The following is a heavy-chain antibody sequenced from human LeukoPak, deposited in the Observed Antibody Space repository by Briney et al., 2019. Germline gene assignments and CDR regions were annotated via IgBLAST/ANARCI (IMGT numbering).Heavy chain of an antibody. CDR2: INPNSGGT. CDR3: ARGRYNWNNGGFDY. Sequence: ASVKVSCKASGYTFTAYYIHWVRQAPGQGLEWMGWINPNSGGTNYAQNFQGRVTLTRDTSISTAYMELSRLRSDDTAVYYCARGRYNWNNGGFDYWGQGTLVTVSS. D-gene: IGHD1/OR15-1a*01. V-gene: IGHV1-2*02. J-gene: IGHJ4*02. CDR1: GYTFTAYY.